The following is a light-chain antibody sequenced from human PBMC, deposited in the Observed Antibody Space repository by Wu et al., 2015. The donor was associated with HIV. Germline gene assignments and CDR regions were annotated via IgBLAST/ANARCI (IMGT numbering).Light chain of an antibody. CDR1: QTIRSNY. CDR3: QQYGNSPRT. J-gene: IGKJ3*01. Sequence: EIVLTQSPGTLSLSPGERATLSCRASQTIRSNYLAWYQQRPGQGPRLLIYGASSRATGIPDRFSGSGSGTDFTLTISRLEPEDFAVYYCQQYGNSPRTFGPGTKWMSN. V-gene: IGKV3-20*01. CDR2: GAS.